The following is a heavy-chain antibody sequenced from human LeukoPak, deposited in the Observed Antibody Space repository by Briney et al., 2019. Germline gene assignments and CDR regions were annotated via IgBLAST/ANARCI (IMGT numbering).Heavy chain of an antibody. CDR1: GGTFSSYA. J-gene: IGHJ6*02. CDR2: IIPILGIA. V-gene: IGHV1-69*04. Sequence: GASVKVSCKASGGTFSSYAISWVRQAPGQGLEWMGRIIPILGIANYAQKFQGRVTITADKSTSTAYMELSSLRSEDTAVYYCARDDPVYYYGMDVWGQGTTVTVSS. CDR3: ARDDPVYYYGMDV.